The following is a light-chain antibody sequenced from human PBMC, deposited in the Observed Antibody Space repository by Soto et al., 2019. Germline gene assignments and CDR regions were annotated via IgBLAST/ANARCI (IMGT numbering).Light chain of an antibody. CDR1: QSIGGN. V-gene: IGKV3-15*01. Sequence: EIVMTQSPATLSVSPGVRATLSCRASQSIGGNLAWYQQKPGQAPRLLIYDPSARATGIPARFSGSGSGTEFTLTISSLQSEDFAVYYCQQYNNWPQTFGQGTKVDI. CDR2: DPS. J-gene: IGKJ1*01. CDR3: QQYNNWPQT.